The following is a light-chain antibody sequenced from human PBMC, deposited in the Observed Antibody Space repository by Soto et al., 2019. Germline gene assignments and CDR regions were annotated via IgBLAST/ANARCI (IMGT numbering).Light chain of an antibody. J-gene: IGLJ2*01. Sequence: SYVLTQPPSVSVAPGKTASITCGGNNIGSKSVHWYQQKSGQAPVLVIYNEVDRPSGIPERFSGSNHGNTATLTISRVEAGDEAAYYCHVWDSDRDHPVFGGGTKLTV. CDR2: NEV. CDR1: NIGSKS. CDR3: HVWDSDRDHPV. V-gene: IGLV3-21*04.